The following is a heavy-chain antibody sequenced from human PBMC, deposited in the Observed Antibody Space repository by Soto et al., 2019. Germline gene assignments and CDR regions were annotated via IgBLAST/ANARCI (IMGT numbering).Heavy chain of an antibody. CDR1: GYTLTELS. J-gene: IGHJ4*02. CDR3: ARGMRSGSYPPYFDY. Sequence: GAAVKVSCKVSGYTLTELSMHWVRQAPGKGLEWMGGFDPEDGETIYAQKFQGRVTMTRDTSISTAYMELSRLRSDDTAVYYCARGMRSGSYPPYFDYWGQGTLVTVSS. V-gene: IGHV1-24*01. CDR2: FDPEDGET. D-gene: IGHD1-26*01.